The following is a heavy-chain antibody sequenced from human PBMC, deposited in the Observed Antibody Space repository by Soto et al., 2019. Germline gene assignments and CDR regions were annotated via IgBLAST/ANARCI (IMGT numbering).Heavy chain of an antibody. Sequence: QVQLVESGGGVVQPGRSLRLSCAASGFTFSSYGMHWVRQAPGKGLEWVAVIWYDGSNKYYADSVKGRFTISRDNSKKPLYLQMNSLRAEDTAVYYCARDLGEMATSALGVDYWGQGTLVTVSS. J-gene: IGHJ4*02. D-gene: IGHD5-12*01. CDR2: IWYDGSNK. CDR3: ARDLGEMATSALGVDY. CDR1: GFTFSSYG. V-gene: IGHV3-33*01.